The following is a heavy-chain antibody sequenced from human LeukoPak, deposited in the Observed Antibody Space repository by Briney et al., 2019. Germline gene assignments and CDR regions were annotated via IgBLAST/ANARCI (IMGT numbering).Heavy chain of an antibody. J-gene: IGHJ1*01. Sequence: SETLSLTCTVSGGSISSYYWSWIRQPPGKGLEWIGYIYYSGSTNYNPSLRSRVTISVDTSKNQFSLKLSSVTAADTAVYYCARYGSGSYSDDHFQHWGQGTLVTVSS. CDR1: GGSISSYY. CDR2: IYYSGST. D-gene: IGHD3-10*01. CDR3: ARYGSGSYSDDHFQH. V-gene: IGHV4-59*08.